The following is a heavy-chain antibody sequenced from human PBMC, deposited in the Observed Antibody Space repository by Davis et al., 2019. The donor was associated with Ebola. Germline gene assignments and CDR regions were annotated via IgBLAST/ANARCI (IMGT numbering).Heavy chain of an antibody. CDR2: ISSSGSTI. CDR3: ARAIEYGDFDY. D-gene: IGHD4/OR15-4a*01. CDR1: GFTFSSYE. J-gene: IGHJ4*02. V-gene: IGHV3-48*03. Sequence: GESLKISCAASGFTFSSYEMNWVRQAPGKGLEWVSYISSSGSTIYYADSVKGRFPISRDDAKNSLYLQMNSLRAEDTAVYYCARAIEYGDFDYWGQGTLVTVSS.